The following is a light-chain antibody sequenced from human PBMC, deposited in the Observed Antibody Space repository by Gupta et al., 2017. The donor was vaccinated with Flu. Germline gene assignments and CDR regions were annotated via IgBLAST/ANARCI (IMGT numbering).Light chain of an antibody. CDR3: QQRSNWPRT. CDR1: QGVSSY. J-gene: IGKJ1*01. CDR2: DAS. V-gene: IGKV3-11*01. Sequence: PATLSLSPGERATLSCRASQGVSSYLAWYQQKPGQAPRLLIYDASNRATGIPARFSGSGSGTDFTLTISSLEPEDFAVYYCQQRSNWPRTFGQGTKVEIK.